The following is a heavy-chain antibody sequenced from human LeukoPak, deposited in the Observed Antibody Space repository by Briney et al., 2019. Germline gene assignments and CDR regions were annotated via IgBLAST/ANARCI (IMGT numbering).Heavy chain of an antibody. Sequence: PSETLSLTCIVSDDSISSSSYYWAWIRQPPGKGLEWITTIHYSGGTNSNPSLKSRVTVSVDTSMNQFSLRLTSVTAADTAVYYCARQHSHTAFDYWGQGTLVTVSS. CDR2: IHYSGGT. V-gene: IGHV4-39*01. D-gene: IGHD2-2*02. CDR1: DDSISSSSYY. CDR3: ARQHSHTAFDY. J-gene: IGHJ4*02.